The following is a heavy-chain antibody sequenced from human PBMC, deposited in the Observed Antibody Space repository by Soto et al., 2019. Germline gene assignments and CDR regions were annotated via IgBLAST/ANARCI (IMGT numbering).Heavy chain of an antibody. CDR3: AHRVLRTVFGLVTTTAIYFDF. CDR2: IYWDDDK. Sequence: QITLNESGPTQVKPRQTLTLTCTFSGFSLTTSGVGVGWIRKSPGKAPEWLALIYWDDDKRYSPSLKSRLTITKDTSKNQVVLTMADLDPAATATYYCAHRVLRTVFGLVTTTAIYFDFWGQGTPVAVSS. D-gene: IGHD3-3*01. V-gene: IGHV2-5*02. J-gene: IGHJ4*02. CDR1: GFSLTTSGVG.